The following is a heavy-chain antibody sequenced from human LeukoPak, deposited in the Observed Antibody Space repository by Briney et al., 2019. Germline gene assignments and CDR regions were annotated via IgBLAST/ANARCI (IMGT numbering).Heavy chain of an antibody. CDR2: ISSSTSYI. Sequence: GGSLRLSCAASGFTFSRNSMNWVRQAPGKGLEWVSSISSSTSYIYYADSVKGRFTISRDNAKNSLYLQMNSLRAEDTAVYYCARAGGSYYFDCWGQGTLVTVSS. D-gene: IGHD1-26*01. V-gene: IGHV3-21*01. J-gene: IGHJ4*02. CDR3: ARAGGSYYFDC. CDR1: GFTFSRNS.